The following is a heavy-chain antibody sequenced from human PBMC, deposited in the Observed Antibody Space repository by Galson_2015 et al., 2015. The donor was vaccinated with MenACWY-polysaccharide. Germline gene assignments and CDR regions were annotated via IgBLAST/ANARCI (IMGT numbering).Heavy chain of an antibody. D-gene: IGHD6-19*01. J-gene: IGHJ3*02. CDR1: GFTFSSYG. Sequence: SLRLSCAASGFTFSSYGMHWVRQAPGKGLEWVAVISYDGSNKYYADSVKGRFTISRDNSKNTLYLQMNSLRAEDTAVYYCAKDQEAAVADAFDIWGQGTMVTVSS. V-gene: IGHV3-30*18. CDR3: AKDQEAAVADAFDI. CDR2: ISYDGSNK.